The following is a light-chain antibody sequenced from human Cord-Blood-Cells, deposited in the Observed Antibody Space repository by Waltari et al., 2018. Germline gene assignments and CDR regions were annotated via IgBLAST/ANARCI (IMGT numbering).Light chain of an antibody. CDR2: DAS. Sequence: AIQLTQSPSSLSASVGDRVTITCRSSQGISSALAWYQQKPGKAPKLLIYDASSLESGVPSRFSGSGSGTEFTLTISSLQPEDFATYYCQQFNSYPLGFGGGTKVEIK. CDR1: QGISSA. J-gene: IGKJ4*01. CDR3: QQFNSYPLG. V-gene: IGKV1-13*02.